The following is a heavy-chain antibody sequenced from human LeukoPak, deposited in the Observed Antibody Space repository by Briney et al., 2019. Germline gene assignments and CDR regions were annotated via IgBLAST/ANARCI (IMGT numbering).Heavy chain of an antibody. Sequence: GGSLRLSCAASGFTFSDYYMSWIRQAPGKGLEWVSYISSSGSTIYYADSVKGRFTISRDNAKNSLYLQMNSLRAEDTAVYYCARTYCGGDCRGYYYSYYMDVWGKGTTVTISS. V-gene: IGHV3-11*01. CDR2: ISSSGSTI. J-gene: IGHJ6*03. D-gene: IGHD2-21*02. CDR3: ARTYCGGDCRGYYYSYYMDV. CDR1: GFTFSDYY.